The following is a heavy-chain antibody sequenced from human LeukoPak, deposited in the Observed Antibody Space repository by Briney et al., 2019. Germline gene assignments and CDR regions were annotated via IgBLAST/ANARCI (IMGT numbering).Heavy chain of an antibody. CDR1: GGSFSGYY. CDR2: INHSGST. V-gene: IGHV4-34*01. D-gene: IGHD1-1*01. Sequence: SEALSLTCAVYGGSFSGYYWSWIRQPPGKGLEWIGEINHSGSTNYNPSLKSRVTISVDTSKNQFSLKLSSVTAADTAVYYCARGIWGVSTGTYFDYWGQGTLVTVSS. CDR3: ARGIWGVSTGTYFDY. J-gene: IGHJ4*02.